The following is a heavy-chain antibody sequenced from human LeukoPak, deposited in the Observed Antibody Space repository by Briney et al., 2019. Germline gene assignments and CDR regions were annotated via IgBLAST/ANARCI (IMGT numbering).Heavy chain of an antibody. CDR2: ISYDGSNK. CDR3: ARDWQRELVRGGPLDY. CDR1: GFTFSSYA. V-gene: IGHV3-30*04. J-gene: IGHJ4*02. D-gene: IGHD1-26*01. Sequence: GGSLRLSCAASGFTFSSYAMHWVRQAPGKGLEWVAVISYDGSNKYYADSVKGRFTISIDNSKNTLYLQMNSLRAEDTAVYYCARDWQRELVRGGPLDYWGQGTLVTVSS.